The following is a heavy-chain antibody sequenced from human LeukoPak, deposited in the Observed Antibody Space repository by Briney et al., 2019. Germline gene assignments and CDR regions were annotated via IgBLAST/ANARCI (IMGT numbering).Heavy chain of an antibody. CDR1: GGSISSGDYY. Sequence: SETLSLTCTVTGGSISSGDYYWSWICQPPGKGLEWIGYIYYSGSTYSNPSLKSRVTISVDTSKNQFSLRLNSVTAADTAVYYYARIPIMGHWFDAWGQGTLVTVSS. V-gene: IGHV4-30-4*01. D-gene: IGHD3-16*01. CDR3: ARIPIMGHWFDA. CDR2: IYYSGST. J-gene: IGHJ5*02.